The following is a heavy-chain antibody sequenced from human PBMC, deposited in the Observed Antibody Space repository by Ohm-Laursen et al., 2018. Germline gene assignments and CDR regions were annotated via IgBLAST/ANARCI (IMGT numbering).Heavy chain of an antibody. CDR1: GFTFDDYA. J-gene: IGHJ4*02. V-gene: IGHV3-9*01. D-gene: IGHD2-21*02. CDR3: AKVFKRCGGDCPYYFDY. Sequence: SLRLSCAASGFTFDDYAMHWVRQAPGKGLEWVSGITWNSGTITYADSAKGQFTISRDNSKNTLYLQMNSLRAEDTAVYYCAKVFKRCGGDCPYYFDYWGQGTLVTVSS. CDR2: ITWNSGTI.